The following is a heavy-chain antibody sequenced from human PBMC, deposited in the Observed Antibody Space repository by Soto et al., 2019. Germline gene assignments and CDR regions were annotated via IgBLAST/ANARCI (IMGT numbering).Heavy chain of an antibody. J-gene: IGHJ1*01. Sequence: SRMRQPAGKEMEWIGRIYTSGSTNYNPSLKSRVTMSVDTSKNQFSLKLSSVTAADTAVDYCASDTRIAYAASWGSCALVT. V-gene: IGHV4-4*07. CDR3: ASDTRIAYAAS. CDR2: IYTSGST. D-gene: IGHD2-15*01.